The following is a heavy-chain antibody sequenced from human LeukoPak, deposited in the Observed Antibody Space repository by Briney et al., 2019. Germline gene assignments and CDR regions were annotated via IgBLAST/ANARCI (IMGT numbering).Heavy chain of an antibody. J-gene: IGHJ4*02. V-gene: IGHV3-20*04. CDR1: GFTFDDYG. CDR2: INWNGGST. D-gene: IGHD3-10*01. CDR3: ARHHATRFGEPPWLCDY. Sequence: GSLRLSCAASGFTFDDYGMSWVRQAPGKGLEWVSGINWNGGSTGYADSVKGRFTISRDNARNSLYLQMNSLRAEDTALYYCARHHATRFGEPPWLCDYWGQGTLVTVSS.